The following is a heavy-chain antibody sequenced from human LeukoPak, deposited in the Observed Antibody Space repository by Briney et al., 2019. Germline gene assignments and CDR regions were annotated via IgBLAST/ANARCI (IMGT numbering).Heavy chain of an antibody. CDR3: AKDPRYNWNDGWFDP. V-gene: IGHV3-23*01. Sequence: GASLRLSCAASGFTFKNFAMTWVRQAPGKGLEWVSAISGSGGSTYYADSVKGRFTISRDNSKNTLYLQMNSLRAEDTAVYYCAKDPRYNWNDGWFDPWGQGTLVTVSS. J-gene: IGHJ5*02. CDR1: GFTFKNFA. CDR2: ISGSGGST. D-gene: IGHD1-1*01.